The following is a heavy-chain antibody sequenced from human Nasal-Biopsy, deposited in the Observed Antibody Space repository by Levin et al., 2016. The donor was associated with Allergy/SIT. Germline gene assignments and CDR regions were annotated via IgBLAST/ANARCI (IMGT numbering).Heavy chain of an antibody. CDR2: IGGKSYDKTT. Sequence: GGSLRLSCKTSGFTFGDFPMNWFRQAPGKGLEWVGYIGGKSYDKTTGYAASVKGRFIISRDDAKSIAYLQMNTLKTEDSAIYYCTRDHPPGYDFWSGYGMDVWGQGTTVTISS. D-gene: IGHD3-3*01. J-gene: IGHJ6*02. CDR1: GFTFGDFP. V-gene: IGHV3-49*03. CDR3: TRDHPPGYDFWSGYGMDV.